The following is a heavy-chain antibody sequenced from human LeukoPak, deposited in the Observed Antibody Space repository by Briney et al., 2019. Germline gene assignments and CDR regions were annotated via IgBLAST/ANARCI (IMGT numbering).Heavy chain of an antibody. CDR2: IYNSGST. CDR3: ARQGGYASPFDY. Sequence: SETLSLTCTVSGGSISSYYWSWIRQPPGKGLEWIGNIYNSGSTNYNPSLKSRVTISVDSSKKQFSLKLISVTAAVTAVYYCARQGGYASPFDYWGQGTLVTVSS. CDR1: GGSISSYY. V-gene: IGHV4-59*08. D-gene: IGHD5-12*01. J-gene: IGHJ4*02.